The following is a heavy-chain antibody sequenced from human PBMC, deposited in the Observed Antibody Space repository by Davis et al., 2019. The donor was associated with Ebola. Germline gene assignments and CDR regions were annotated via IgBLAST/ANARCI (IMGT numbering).Heavy chain of an antibody. CDR2: ISAYNGNT. Sequence: ASVKVSCKASGYTFTSYGISWVRQAPGQGLEWMGWISAYNGNTNYAQTFQGRVTITRDTSASTAYMELSSLRSEDTAVYYCARVHSTRPYYYYGMDVWGQGTTVTVSS. D-gene: IGHD2-2*01. J-gene: IGHJ6*02. CDR1: GYTFTSYG. CDR3: ARVHSTRPYYYYGMDV. V-gene: IGHV1-18*01.